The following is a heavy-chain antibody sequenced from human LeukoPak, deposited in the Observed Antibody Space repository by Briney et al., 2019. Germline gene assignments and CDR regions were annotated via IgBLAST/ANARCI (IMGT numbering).Heavy chain of an antibody. D-gene: IGHD3-22*01. V-gene: IGHV3-23*01. CDR2: INGSGDRT. J-gene: IGHJ4*02. Sequence: PGGSLRLSCVASGFTFSSYAMNWVRQAPGKGLEWVSSINGSGDRTYYADSVKGRFAISRDNSKNTLYLQMNSLRAEDTAVYYCANSPDSSGYLYWGQGTLVTVSS. CDR3: ANSPDSSGYLY. CDR1: GFTFSSYA.